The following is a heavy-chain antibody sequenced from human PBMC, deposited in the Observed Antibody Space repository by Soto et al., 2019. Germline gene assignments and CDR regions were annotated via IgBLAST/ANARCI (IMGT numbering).Heavy chain of an antibody. J-gene: IGHJ4*02. CDR1: GFSLTTSGVG. D-gene: IGHD3-3*01. Sequence: QITLNESGPTVVSPTETLTLTCRFSGFSLTTSGVGVGWIRQSPGKAPEWLALIYWDDDKRYSASLKSRLTSTKDTSKNQVVLTVSDLDPTDTATYSCAHRVLRTVFGLVTTTAIYFDFWGQGTPVAVSS. CDR2: IYWDDDK. V-gene: IGHV2-5*02. CDR3: AHRVLRTVFGLVTTTAIYFDF.